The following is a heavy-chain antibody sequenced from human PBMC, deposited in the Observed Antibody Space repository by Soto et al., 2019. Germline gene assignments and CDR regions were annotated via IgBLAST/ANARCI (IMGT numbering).Heavy chain of an antibody. CDR1: GGSISSYY. J-gene: IGHJ4*02. CDR2: IYYSGST. D-gene: IGHD1-7*01. V-gene: IGHV4-59*01. CDR3: AREFITGTGGGYYFDY. Sequence: PSETLSLTCTVSGGSISSYYWSWIRQPPGKGLEWIGYIYYSGSTNYNPSLKSRVTISVDTSKNQFSQKLSSVTAADTAVYYCAREFITGTGGGYYFDYWGQGTLVTVSS.